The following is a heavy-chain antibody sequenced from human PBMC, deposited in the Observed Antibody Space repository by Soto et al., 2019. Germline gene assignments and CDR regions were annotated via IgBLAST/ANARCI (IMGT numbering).Heavy chain of an antibody. CDR2: ISYDGSNK. CDR1: GFTFSSYA. Sequence: QVQLVESGGSVVQPGRSLRLSCAASGFTFSSYAMHWVCQAPGKGLEWVAVISYDGSNKYYADSVKGRFTISRDNSKNTLYLQMNSLRAEDTAVYYCASTMDVWGQGTTVTVSS. V-gene: IGHV3-30-3*01. J-gene: IGHJ6*02. CDR3: ASTMDV.